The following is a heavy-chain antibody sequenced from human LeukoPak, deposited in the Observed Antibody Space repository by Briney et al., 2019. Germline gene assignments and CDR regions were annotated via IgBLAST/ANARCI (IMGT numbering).Heavy chain of an antibody. D-gene: IGHD6-13*01. CDR2: ISYDGSNK. CDR1: GFTFSSYA. CDR3: ARDGLQLVRYHYDY. Sequence: GGSLRLSCAASGFTFSSYAMHWVRQAPGKGLEWVAVISYDGSNKYYADSVKGRFTISRDNSKNTLYLQMNSLRAEDTAVYYCARDGLQLVRYHYDYWGQGTLVTVSP. V-gene: IGHV3-30*04. J-gene: IGHJ4*02.